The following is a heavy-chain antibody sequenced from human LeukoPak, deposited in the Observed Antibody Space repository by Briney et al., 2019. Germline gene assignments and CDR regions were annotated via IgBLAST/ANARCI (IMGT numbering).Heavy chain of an antibody. D-gene: IGHD2-21*02. CDR2: ISSNGGST. CDR1: GFTFGSYA. J-gene: IGHJ4*02. CDR3: VKGYCGGDCYFDY. V-gene: IGHV3-64D*06. Sequence: WGSLRLSCSASGFTFGSYAMHWVRQAPGKGLEYVSAISSNGGSTYYADSVKGRFTISRDNSKNTLYLQMSSLRAEDTAVYYCVKGYCGGDCYFDYWGQGTLVTVSS.